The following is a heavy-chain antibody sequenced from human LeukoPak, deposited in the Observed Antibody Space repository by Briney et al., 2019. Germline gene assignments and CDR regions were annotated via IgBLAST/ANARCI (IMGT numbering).Heavy chain of an antibody. V-gene: IGHV1-2*02. Sequence: ASVRVSCKASGYPFDGNYLHWVRQAPGQGLEWMGWINPNSGGTHYAQKFQGRVTMTRDTSLSTAYMDLSILRYDDTAVYYCARDFMVRGVTTPDFWGQGTLVTVSS. J-gene: IGHJ4*02. CDR1: GYPFDGNY. CDR3: ARDFMVRGVTTPDF. D-gene: IGHD3-10*01. CDR2: INPNSGGT.